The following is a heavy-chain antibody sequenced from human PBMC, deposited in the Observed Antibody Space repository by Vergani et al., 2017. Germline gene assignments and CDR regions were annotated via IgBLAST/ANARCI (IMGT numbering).Heavy chain of an antibody. V-gene: IGHV4-34*01. J-gene: IGHJ6*02. CDR3: ARARWATGYYYYGMDV. CDR1: GGSFSGYY. D-gene: IGHD5-12*01. Sequence: QVQLQQWGAGLLKPSETLSLTCAVYGGSFSGYYWSWIRQPTGKGLEWIGEINHSGSTNYNPSLKSRVTISVDTSKNQFSLKLSSVTAADTAVYYCARARWATGYYYYGMDVWGQGTTVTVSS. CDR2: INHSGST.